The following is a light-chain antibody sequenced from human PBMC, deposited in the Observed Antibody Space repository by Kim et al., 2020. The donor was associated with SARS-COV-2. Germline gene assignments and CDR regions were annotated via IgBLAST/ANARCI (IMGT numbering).Light chain of an antibody. Sequence: PVGVRVTIPCRAHQGITSHLAWYQQKPGKAPKLLIYAASTLQSGVPLRFSGSGSGTEFTLTISSLQPEDFATYYCQQLNSYPRLTFGGGTKVDIK. CDR1: QGITSH. J-gene: IGKJ4*01. CDR2: AAS. V-gene: IGKV1-9*01. CDR3: QQLNSYPRLT.